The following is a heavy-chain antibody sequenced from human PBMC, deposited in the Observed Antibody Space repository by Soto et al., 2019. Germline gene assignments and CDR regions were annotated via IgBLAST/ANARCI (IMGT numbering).Heavy chain of an antibody. Sequence: QAQLMQSGAAVKKPGPSVQVSCKASGYHFTSYSISWVRQAPGQGLQWRGWISTYNGNTNYAQKFPGRLTMTTDTSTSTPYMEVTSPRSDDTAVFYCARGVDYLYQYMDVWCKGTTVTVSS. D-gene: IGHD4-17*01. CDR1: GYHFTSYS. CDR2: ISTYNGNT. J-gene: IGHJ6*03. CDR3: ARGVDYLYQYMDV. V-gene: IGHV1-18*01.